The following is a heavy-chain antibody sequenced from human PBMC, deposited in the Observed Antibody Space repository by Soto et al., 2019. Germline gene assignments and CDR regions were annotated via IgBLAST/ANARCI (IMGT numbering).Heavy chain of an antibody. V-gene: IGHV3-30-3*01. CDR2: ISNDESKK. CDR1: GSTFSTYA. Sequence: GGSLRLSCAAAGSTFSTYAVHWVRQAPGKGLEWVAVISNDESKKYYANSVKGRFTISRDNSNNTGYLQMNSLRREDTAIYYCARSIAVAGLDYWGPGTLVTVSS. D-gene: IGHD6-19*01. CDR3: ARSIAVAGLDY. J-gene: IGHJ4*02.